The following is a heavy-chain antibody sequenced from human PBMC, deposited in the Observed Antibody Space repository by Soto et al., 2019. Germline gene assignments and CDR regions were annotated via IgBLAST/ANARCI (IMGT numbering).Heavy chain of an antibody. CDR1: GFTFSSYA. CDR3: AKEPTRYSSSWTYYYYGMDV. V-gene: IGHV3-23*01. Sequence: GGXLRLSCAASGFTFSSYAMSWVRQAPGKGLEWVSAISGSGGSTYHADSVKGRFTISRDNSKNTLYLQMNSLRAEDTAVYYCAKEPTRYSSSWTYYYYGMDVWGQGTTVTVSS. CDR2: ISGSGGST. J-gene: IGHJ6*02. D-gene: IGHD6-6*01.